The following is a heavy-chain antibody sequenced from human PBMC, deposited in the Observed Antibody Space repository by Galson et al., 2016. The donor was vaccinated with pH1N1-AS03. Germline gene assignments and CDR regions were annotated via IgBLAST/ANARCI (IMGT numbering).Heavy chain of an antibody. CDR2: IDWDDGT. D-gene: IGHD5-24*01. CDR3: ARTLNYNTGLDV. J-gene: IGHJ6*04. Sequence: ALVKPTQTLTLTCTVSGFSLSTGGMRVSWIRQPPGKALEWLGRIDWDDGTFYSTSLKTRLTISKDTSKNQVVLTMTNMDPVDTGTYYCARTLNYNTGLDVWGSGATVTVSS. V-gene: IGHV2-70*04. CDR1: GFSLSTGGMR.